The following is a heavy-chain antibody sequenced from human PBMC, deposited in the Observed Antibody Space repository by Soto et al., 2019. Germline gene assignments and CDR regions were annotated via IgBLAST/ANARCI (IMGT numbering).Heavy chain of an antibody. J-gene: IGHJ6*02. CDR3: AREGAAPYYYYGMDV. CDR2: IYYSGST. D-gene: IGHD6-6*01. Sequence: SETLSLTCTVSGGSISSSSFHWGWIRQPPGKGLEWIGSIYYSGSTYYSPSLKSRVTISVDTSKNQFSLKLSSVTAADTAVYYCAREGAAPYYYYGMDVWGQGTTVTVSS. V-gene: IGHV4-39*07. CDR1: GGSISSSSFH.